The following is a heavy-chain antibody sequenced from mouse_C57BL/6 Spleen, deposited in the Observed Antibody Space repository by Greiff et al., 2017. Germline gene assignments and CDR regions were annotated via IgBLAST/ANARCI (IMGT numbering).Heavy chain of an antibody. V-gene: IGHV1-55*01. CDR2: IYPGSGST. Sequence: VQLQQPGAELVKPGASVKMSCKASGYTFTSYWITWVKQRPGQGLEWIGDIYPGSGSTNYNEKFKSKATLTVDTSSSTAYMHLSSLTSEDSAVYYCARSGRGYAMDYWGQGTSVTVSS. CDR1: GYTFTSYW. CDR3: ARSGRGYAMDY. J-gene: IGHJ4*01.